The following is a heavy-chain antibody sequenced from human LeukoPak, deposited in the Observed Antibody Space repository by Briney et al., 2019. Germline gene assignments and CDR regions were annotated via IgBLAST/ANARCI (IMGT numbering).Heavy chain of an antibody. Sequence: PGGSLRLSCAASGFTFDDYAMHWVRQAPGKGLEWVSGISWNSGSIGYADSVKGRFTISRDNAKNSLYLQMNSLRAEDTALYYCAKGIAHYCSGGSCYHDWGQGTLVTVSS. D-gene: IGHD2-15*01. J-gene: IGHJ4*02. CDR3: AKGIAHYCSGGSCYHD. CDR1: GFTFDDYA. V-gene: IGHV3-9*01. CDR2: ISWNSGSI.